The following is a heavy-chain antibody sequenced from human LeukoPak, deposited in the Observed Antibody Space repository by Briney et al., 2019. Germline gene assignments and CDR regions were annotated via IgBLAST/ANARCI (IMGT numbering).Heavy chain of an antibody. CDR3: ARPQWLFRNDAFDI. CDR2: ISSSSSYI. V-gene: IGHV3-21*01. CDR1: GFPFSSYS. Sequence: GGSLRLSCAASGFPFSSYSMNWVRQAPGKGLEWVSSISSSSSYIYYADSVKGRFTISRDNAKNSLYLQMNSLRAEDTAVYYCARPQWLFRNDAFDIWGQGTMVTVSS. D-gene: IGHD3-22*01. J-gene: IGHJ3*02.